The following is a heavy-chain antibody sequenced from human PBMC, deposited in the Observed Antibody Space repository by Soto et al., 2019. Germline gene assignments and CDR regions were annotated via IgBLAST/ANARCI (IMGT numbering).Heavy chain of an antibody. D-gene: IGHD5-12*01. CDR2: ISYDGSNK. V-gene: IGHV3-30-3*01. Sequence: GGSLRLSCAASGFTFSSYAMHWVRQAPGKGLEWVAVISYDGSNKYYADSVKGRFTISRDNSKNTLYLQMNSLRAEDTAVYYCARDSWSSGYVGSAFDIWGQGTMVTVSS. CDR3: ARDSWSSGYVGSAFDI. J-gene: IGHJ3*02. CDR1: GFTFSSYA.